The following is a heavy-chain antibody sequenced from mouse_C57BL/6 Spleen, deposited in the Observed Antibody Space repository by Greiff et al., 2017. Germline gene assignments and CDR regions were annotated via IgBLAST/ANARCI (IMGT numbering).Heavy chain of an antibody. CDR2: INPYNGGT. CDR3: ARGGYERRAWFAY. V-gene: IGHV1-19*01. D-gene: IGHD3-1*01. Sequence: VQLQQSGPVLVKPGASVKMSCKASGYTFTDYYMNWVKQSHGKSLEWIGVINPYNGGTSYNQKFKGKATLTVDKSSSTAYMELNSLTSEDSAVYYCARGGYERRAWFAYWGQGTLVTVSA. CDR1: GYTFTDYY. J-gene: IGHJ3*01.